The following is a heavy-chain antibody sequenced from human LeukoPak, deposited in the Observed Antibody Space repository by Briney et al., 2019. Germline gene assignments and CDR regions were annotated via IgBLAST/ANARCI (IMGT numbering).Heavy chain of an antibody. CDR2: IIPIFGTA. D-gene: IGHD2-15*01. Sequence: ASVKVSCKASGGTFSSYAISWVRQAPGQGLEWMGGIIPIFGTANYAQKFRGRVTITTDESTSTAFMELSSLRSDDTAVYYCARDRTDIVVDRDVFDYWGQGTLVTVSS. V-gene: IGHV1-69*05. J-gene: IGHJ4*02. CDR3: ARDRTDIVVDRDVFDY. CDR1: GGTFSSYA.